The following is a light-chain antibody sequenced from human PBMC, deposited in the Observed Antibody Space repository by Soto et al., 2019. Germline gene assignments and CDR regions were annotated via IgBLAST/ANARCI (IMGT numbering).Light chain of an antibody. Sequence: QSALTQPASVSGSPGQSITISCTGTSSDVGGYNYVSWYQQHPGKAPKLMIYEVRERPSGVPDRFSGSKSGNTASLTVSGLQAEDEADCYCSSYAGNNNLLFGGGTKVTVL. J-gene: IGLJ2*01. CDR2: EVR. CDR3: SSYAGNNNLL. V-gene: IGLV2-8*01. CDR1: SSDVGGYNY.